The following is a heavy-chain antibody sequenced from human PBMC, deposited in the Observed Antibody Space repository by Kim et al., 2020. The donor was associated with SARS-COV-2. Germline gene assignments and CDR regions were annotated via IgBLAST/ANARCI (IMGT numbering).Heavy chain of an antibody. V-gene: IGHV3-23*01. CDR3: AVRLDY. CDR2: GIGGST. Sequence: GIGGSTHEADSVTGRYTITRDKSKNTLDLQMNSLRAEDTAVYYCAVRLDYWGQGTLVTVSS. J-gene: IGHJ4*02.